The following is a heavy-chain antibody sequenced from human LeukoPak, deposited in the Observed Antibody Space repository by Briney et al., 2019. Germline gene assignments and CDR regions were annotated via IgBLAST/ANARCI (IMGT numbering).Heavy chain of an antibody. CDR2: ISYDGSNK. V-gene: IGHV3-30*04. Sequence: GGSLRLSCAASGFTFSSYAMHWVRQAPGKGLEWVAVISYDGSNKYYADSVKGRFTISRDNSKNTLYLQMNSLRAEDTAVYYCAKSDSGSSLDAFDIWGQGTMVTVSS. CDR3: AKSDSGSSLDAFDI. J-gene: IGHJ3*02. D-gene: IGHD1-26*01. CDR1: GFTFSSYA.